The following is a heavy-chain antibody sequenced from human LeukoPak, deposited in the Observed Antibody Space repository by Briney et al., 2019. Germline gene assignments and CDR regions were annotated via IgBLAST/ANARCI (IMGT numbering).Heavy chain of an antibody. CDR2: MNPNSGNT. D-gene: IGHD3-10*01. Sequence: ASVKVSRKASGYTFTSYDINWVRQATGQGLEWMGWMNPNSGNTGYAQKFQGRVTMTTNTSIKTAYMELSSLRSEDTAVYYCARMYYYDSGGSNWFDPWGQGTLVTVSS. CDR1: GYTFTSYD. V-gene: IGHV1-8*01. J-gene: IGHJ5*02. CDR3: ARMYYYDSGGSNWFDP.